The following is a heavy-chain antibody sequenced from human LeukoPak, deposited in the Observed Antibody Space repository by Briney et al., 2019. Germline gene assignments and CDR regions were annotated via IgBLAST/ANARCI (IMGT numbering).Heavy chain of an antibody. Sequence: ASVKVSCKASGYTFTRYYMHWVLQAPGQGLEWMGWIDPNSGGTNYAQKLQGRVTMTRDTSISTAYMELSRLRSDDTAVYYCARAFSAVPTSLYYMDVWGKGTTVTVSS. CDR1: GYTFTRYY. V-gene: IGHV1-2*02. D-gene: IGHD4-17*01. J-gene: IGHJ6*03. CDR3: ARAFSAVPTSLYYMDV. CDR2: IDPNSGGT.